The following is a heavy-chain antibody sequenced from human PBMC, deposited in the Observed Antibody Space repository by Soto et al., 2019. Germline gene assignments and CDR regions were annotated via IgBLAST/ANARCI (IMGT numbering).Heavy chain of an antibody. Sequence: QVTLVQSGADLKKPGSSVKVSCKASGGSFSNSSISWVRQAPGQGLEWMGGIIPLFGTTNYAQKFRGRVTITADESTSTAYMEMSSLRFEDTAVYYCARAHGSSWYNWFDPWGQGTLVTVSS. D-gene: IGHD6-13*01. V-gene: IGHV1-69*01. CDR2: IIPLFGTT. J-gene: IGHJ5*02. CDR3: ARAHGSSWYNWFDP. CDR1: GGSFSNSS.